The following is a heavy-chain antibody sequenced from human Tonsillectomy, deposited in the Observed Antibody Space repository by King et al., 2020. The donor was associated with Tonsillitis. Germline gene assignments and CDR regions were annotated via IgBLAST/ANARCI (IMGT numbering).Heavy chain of an antibody. D-gene: IGHD3-3*01. V-gene: IGHV1-69*01. Sequence: VQLVQSGAEVKKPGSSVKVSCKASGGTFSSYAISWVRQAPGQGLEWMGGLFPIFGTANYAQKFQGRVTITAEEAPSTAYMELSSLRSEDTAVYYCASALFWSGYYKLDYWGQGTLVTVSS. CDR3: ASALFWSGYYKLDY. J-gene: IGHJ4*02. CDR2: LFPIFGTA. CDR1: GGTFSSYA.